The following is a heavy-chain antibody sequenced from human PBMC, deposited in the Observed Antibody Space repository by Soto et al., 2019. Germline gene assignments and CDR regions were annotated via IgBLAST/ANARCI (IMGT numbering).Heavy chain of an antibody. CDR1: GFTFDTYA. J-gene: IGHJ4*02. V-gene: IGHV3-23*01. D-gene: IGHD3-3*01. Sequence: PGGSLRLSCAASGFTFDTYALNWVRQAPGKGLEWVSAIGSSGSTYYADSVKGRFTISRDTPKKTLYLQMNSLRVEDTAKYYCAKGFRSLEWYSLAPFDYWGQGALVTVPS. CDR3: AKGFRSLEWYSLAPFDY. CDR2: IGSSGST.